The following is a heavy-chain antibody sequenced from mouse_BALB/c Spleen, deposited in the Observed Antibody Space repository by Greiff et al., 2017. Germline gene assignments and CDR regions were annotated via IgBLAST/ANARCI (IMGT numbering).Heavy chain of an antibody. V-gene: IGHV1-69*02. CDR1: GYTFTSYW. CDR2: IYPSDSYT. Sequence: QVQLQQPGAELVRPGDSVKLSCTASGYTFTSYWINWVQQSPGQGLEWIGNIYPSDSYTNYDQKFKDKATLTVDKSSNTAYMQLSSPTSEDSAVYYCTREEGLRGYFDYWGQGTTLTVSS. J-gene: IGHJ2*01. CDR3: TREEGLRGYFDY. D-gene: IGHD1-1*01.